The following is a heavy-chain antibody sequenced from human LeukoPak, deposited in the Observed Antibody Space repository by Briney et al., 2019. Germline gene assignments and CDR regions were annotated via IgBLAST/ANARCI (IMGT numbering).Heavy chain of an antibody. V-gene: IGHV3-33*08. Sequence: GGSPRLSCSASGFTYTDYSMSWVRQVPGKGLEWVAVIWYDGSNKYYADSVKGRFTISRDNSKNTLYLQMNSLRAEDTAMYYCSRDRPHNWFDPWGQGTLVTVSS. CDR1: GFTYTDYS. J-gene: IGHJ5*02. CDR2: IWYDGSNK. CDR3: SRDRPHNWFDP.